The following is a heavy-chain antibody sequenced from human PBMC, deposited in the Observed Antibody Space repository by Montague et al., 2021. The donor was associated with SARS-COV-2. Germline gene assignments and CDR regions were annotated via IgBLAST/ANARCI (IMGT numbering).Heavy chain of an antibody. CDR2: IYYSGST. J-gene: IGHJ4*02. CDR3: ARAPPAYWGSVVIVAAHFDY. Sequence: SETLSLTCTVSGGSISSSSYYWGWIRQPPGKGLEWIGSIYYSGSTXYNPSLKSRVTISVDTYKNQFSLKLRSVTTADTAVYYCARAPPAYWGSVVIVAAHFDYWGQGTLVTVSS. V-gene: IGHV4-39*07. CDR1: GGSISSSSYY. D-gene: IGHD2-15*01.